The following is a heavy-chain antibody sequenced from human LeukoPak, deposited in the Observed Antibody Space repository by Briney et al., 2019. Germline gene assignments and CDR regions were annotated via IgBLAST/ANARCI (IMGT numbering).Heavy chain of an antibody. CDR1: GGSISSYY. J-gene: IGHJ4*02. D-gene: IGHD6-13*01. Sequence: SETLSLTCTVSGGSISSYYWSWIRQPPGKGLEWIGYIYYSGSTNYNPSLKSRVTIPVDTSKNQFSLKLSSVTAADTAVYYCARSIAAAGTYYFDYWGQGTLVTVSS. CDR3: ARSIAAAGTYYFDY. V-gene: IGHV4-59*08. CDR2: IYYSGST.